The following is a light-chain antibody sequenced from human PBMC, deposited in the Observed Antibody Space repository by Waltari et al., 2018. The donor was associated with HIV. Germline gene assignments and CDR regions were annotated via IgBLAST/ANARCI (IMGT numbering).Light chain of an antibody. CDR3: CSYAGSSTLVV. V-gene: IGLV2-23*02. Sequence: QSALTQPASVSGSPGQSITISCTGTSSDVGSYNLVSWYQHHPGKAPKLMIYEVSKRPSGVSNRFSGSKSGNTASLTISGLQAEDEADYYCCSYAGSSTLVVFGGGTKLTVL. J-gene: IGLJ2*01. CDR1: SSDVGSYNL. CDR2: EVS.